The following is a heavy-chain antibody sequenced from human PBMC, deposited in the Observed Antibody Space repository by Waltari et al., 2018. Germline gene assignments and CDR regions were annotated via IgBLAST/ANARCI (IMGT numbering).Heavy chain of an antibody. CDR1: GFNLDDYS. V-gene: IGHV3-43*01. D-gene: IGHD1-26*01. CDR3: AKDMGGYNGSPFDY. J-gene: IGHJ4*02. CDR2: FSCDGGST. Sequence: EVQLVESGGVVVQPGGSLRLSCAASGFNLDDYSMFWVRQAPGKGLEWVSLFSCDGGSTYYADTVKGRFTISRDNSKNALYLLMNSLRTEDTALYYCAKDMGGYNGSPFDYWGQGTLVTVSS.